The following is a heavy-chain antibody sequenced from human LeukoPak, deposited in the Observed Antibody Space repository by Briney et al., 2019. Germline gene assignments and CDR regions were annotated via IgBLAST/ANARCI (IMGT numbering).Heavy chain of an antibody. V-gene: IGHV4-39*07. J-gene: IGHJ4*02. CDR3: ARAFDSDAPYYFDC. Sequence: SETLSLTCTVSGGSISSTTYYWGWIRQPPGKGLEWIGSIYYSGSTYYNPSLKSRITISVDTSKNQFSLKLSSVTAADTAIYYCARAFDSDAPYYFDCWGQGTLVTVSS. CDR2: IYYSGST. CDR1: GGSISSTTYY. D-gene: IGHD2-15*01.